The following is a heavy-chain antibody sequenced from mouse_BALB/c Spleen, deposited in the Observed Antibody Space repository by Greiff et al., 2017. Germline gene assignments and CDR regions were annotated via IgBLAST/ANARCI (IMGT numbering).Heavy chain of an antibody. J-gene: IGHJ3*01. V-gene: IGHV7-3*02. CDR3: ARDPPYGNYGTWFAY. CDR1: GFTFTDYY. Sequence: EVQGVESGGGLVQPGGSLRLSCATSGFTFTDYYMSWVRQPPGKALEWLGFIRNKANGYTTEYSASVKGRFTISRDNSQSILYLQMNTLRAEDSATYYCARDPPYGNYGTWFAYWGQGTLVTVSA. CDR2: IRNKANGYTT. D-gene: IGHD2-1*01.